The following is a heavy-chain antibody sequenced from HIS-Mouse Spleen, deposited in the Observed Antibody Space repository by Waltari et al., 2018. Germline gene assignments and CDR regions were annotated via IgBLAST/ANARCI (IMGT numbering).Heavy chain of an antibody. CDR2: IKQGGSEK. CDR1: GFTFSSYW. CDR3: ARERRGPGWFDP. J-gene: IGHJ5*02. V-gene: IGHV3-7*01. Sequence: EVQLVESGGGLVQPGGSLRLSCAASGFTFSSYWMSWVRQAPGKGVEWVDNIKQGGSEKCYVDSVKGRFTISRDNAKNSLYLQMNSLRAEDTAVYYCARERRGPGWFDPWGQGTLVTVSS. D-gene: IGHD5-12*01.